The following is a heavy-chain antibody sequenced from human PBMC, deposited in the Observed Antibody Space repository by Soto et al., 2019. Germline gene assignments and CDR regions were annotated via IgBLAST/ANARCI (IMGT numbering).Heavy chain of an antibody. J-gene: IGHJ3*02. Sequence: ASETLSLTCTVSGGSISSYYWGWTRQPPGKGLEWIGSIYYSGSTYYNPSLKSRVTISVDTSKNQFSLKLSSVTAADTAVYYCARQRGWEWSLFFGTERAFDIWGQGTMVTVSS. CDR2: IYYSGST. CDR3: ARQRGWEWSLFFGTERAFDI. D-gene: IGHD3-3*01. CDR1: GGSISSYY. V-gene: IGHV4-39*01.